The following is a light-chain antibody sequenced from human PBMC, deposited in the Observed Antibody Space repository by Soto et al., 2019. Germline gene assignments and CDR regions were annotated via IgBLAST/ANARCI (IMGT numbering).Light chain of an antibody. CDR3: QQYDISPLT. Sequence: EIVLTQSPGTLSLSPGERATLSCRASQSVSSSYLAWYQQKPGQAPRLLIYGASSRATGIPDRFSGSESGTDFTLTISRLEPEDFAVYYCQQYDISPLTFGGGTKVEIK. J-gene: IGKJ4*01. V-gene: IGKV3-20*01. CDR1: QSVSSSY. CDR2: GAS.